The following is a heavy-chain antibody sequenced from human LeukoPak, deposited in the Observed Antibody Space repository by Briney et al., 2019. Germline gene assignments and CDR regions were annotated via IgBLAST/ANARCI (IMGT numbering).Heavy chain of an antibody. J-gene: IGHJ4*02. CDR1: GGSISSYY. V-gene: IGHV4-59*01. CDR3: ARGWSSGWDRNDY. D-gene: IGHD6-19*01. CDR2: IYYSGST. Sequence: KPSETLSLTCTVSGGSISSYYWSWIRQPPGKGLEWIGYIYYSGSTTYNPSLKSRVTISVDTSKTQFSLKLSSVTAADTAVYYCARGWSSGWDRNDYWGQGTLVTVSS.